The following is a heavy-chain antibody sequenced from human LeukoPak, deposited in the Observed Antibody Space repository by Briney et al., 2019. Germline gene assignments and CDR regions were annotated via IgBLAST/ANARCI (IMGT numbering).Heavy chain of an antibody. J-gene: IGHJ4*02. Sequence: PSQTLSPTCTVSGGSISSGGYYWSWIRQHPGKGLEWIGYIYYGGSTYYNPSLKSRVTISVDTSKNQFSLKLSSVTAADTAVYYCARGLWIQLWWGFDYWGQGTLVTVSS. D-gene: IGHD5-18*01. V-gene: IGHV4-31*03. CDR2: IYYGGST. CDR1: GGSISSGGYY. CDR3: ARGLWIQLWWGFDY.